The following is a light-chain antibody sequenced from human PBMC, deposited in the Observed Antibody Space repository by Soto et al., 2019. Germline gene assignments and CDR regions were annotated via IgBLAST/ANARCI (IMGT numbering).Light chain of an antibody. Sequence: QSVLTQPPSASGTPGQRVGISCSGSNSDIGINTLSWYQQFPGTAPRLLIFANYQRPSGVPDRFSASKSATSASLAISGLQSEDEAEYFCAVWDDSLNGRVFGGGTKLTVL. CDR2: ANY. CDR1: NSDIGINT. J-gene: IGLJ3*02. V-gene: IGLV1-44*01. CDR3: AVWDDSLNGRV.